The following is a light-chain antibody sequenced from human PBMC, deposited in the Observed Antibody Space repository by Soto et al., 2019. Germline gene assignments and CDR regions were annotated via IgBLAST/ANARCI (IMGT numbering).Light chain of an antibody. CDR1: SSDVGY. V-gene: IGLV2-11*01. J-gene: IGLJ3*02. CDR3: CSSGGSHTFEV. CDR2: DIT. Sequence: QSALAQPRSVSASPGQSVTISCTGTSSDVGYVSWYQHHPDNAPKLLIYDITKRPSGVPHRFSGSKSGNTASLTISGLQTEDEADYYCCSSGGSHTFEVFGGGTKLTVL.